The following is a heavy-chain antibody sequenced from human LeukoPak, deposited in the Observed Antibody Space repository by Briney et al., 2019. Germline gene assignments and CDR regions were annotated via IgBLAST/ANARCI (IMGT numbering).Heavy chain of an antibody. CDR3: AKDLSPYYDSSGYYDRLLDY. D-gene: IGHD3-22*01. J-gene: IGHJ4*02. CDR1: GFTFSSYA. Sequence: GGSLRLSCAASGFTFSSYAMSWVRQAPGKGLEWVSAISGSGGSTYYADSVKGRFTISRDNSKNTLYLQMNSLRAEDTAVYYCAKDLSPYYDSSGYYDRLLDYWGQGTLVTVSS. V-gene: IGHV3-23*01. CDR2: ISGSGGST.